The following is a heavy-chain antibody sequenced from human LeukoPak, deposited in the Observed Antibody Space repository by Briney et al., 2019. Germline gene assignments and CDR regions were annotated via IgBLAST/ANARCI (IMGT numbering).Heavy chain of an antibody. CDR2: IKQDGGEK. CDR3: ARLGARQVLDY. D-gene: IGHD4-17*01. CDR1: GFTFSSYW. J-gene: IGHJ4*02. Sequence: GGSVRLSCTASGFTFSSYWMSWVRQAPGKGLEWVANIKQDGGEKYYVDSVKGRFTISRDNAKNSLYLQMNSLRAEDTAVYYCARLGARQVLDYWGQGTLVTVSS. V-gene: IGHV3-7*01.